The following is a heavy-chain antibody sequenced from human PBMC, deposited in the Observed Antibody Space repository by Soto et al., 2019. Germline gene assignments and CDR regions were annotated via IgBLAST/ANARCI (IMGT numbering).Heavy chain of an antibody. J-gene: IGHJ4*02. D-gene: IGHD3-10*01. CDR1: GFTFSSYW. CDR3: ARATGADKEDY. CDR2: IKEDGSEK. V-gene: IGHV3-7*04. Sequence: EVQLVESGGGLVQPGGSLRLSCAASGFTFSSYWMSWVRQAPGRGLEWVGNIKEDGSEKYYVDSVNGRFTVSRDNAKNSFYLQLNSLRAEDTAVYYSARATGADKEDYWGQGTLVTVSS.